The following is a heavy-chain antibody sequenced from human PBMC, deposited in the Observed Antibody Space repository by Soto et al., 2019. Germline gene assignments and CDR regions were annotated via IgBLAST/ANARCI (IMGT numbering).Heavy chain of an antibody. J-gene: IGHJ4*02. D-gene: IGHD5-12*01. CDR1: GGSVSSGSFY. Sequence: QVQLQESGPGLVKPSETLSLTCTVSGGSVSSGSFYWSWIRQPPGKGLEWIGYIYYSGSTNYNPSLKSRVTISVDTSKNQFSLKLSSVTAADTAVYYCARGPRDGYNPLYFDYWGQGTLVTVSS. CDR3: ARGPRDGYNPLYFDY. CDR2: IYYSGST. V-gene: IGHV4-61*01.